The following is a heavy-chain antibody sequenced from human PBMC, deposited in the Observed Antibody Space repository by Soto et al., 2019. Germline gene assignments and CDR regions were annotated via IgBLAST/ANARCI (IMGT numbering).Heavy chain of an antibody. J-gene: IGHJ6*02. V-gene: IGHV3-15*07. CDR2: IKSKTDGGTT. Sequence: GGSLRLSCAASGFTFSNAWMNWVRQAPGKGLEWVGRIKSKTDGGTTDYAEPVKGRFTISREDSKNTLYLQMNSLKTEDTAVYYCTTPSIAARVGKNYYYGMDVWGQGTTVTVSS. D-gene: IGHD6-6*01. CDR1: GFTFSNAW. CDR3: TTPSIAARVGKNYYYGMDV.